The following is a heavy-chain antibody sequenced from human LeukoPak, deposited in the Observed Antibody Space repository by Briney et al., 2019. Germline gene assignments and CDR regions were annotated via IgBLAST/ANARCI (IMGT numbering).Heavy chain of an antibody. CDR2: IYYSGST. Sequence: PSETLSLTCTVSGESISGFYWNWIRQPPGEGLEGIGYIYYSGSTNYNPSLKSRVTISVDTSKNQFSLKLSSVTAADTAVYYCARDPAMVRGGFFDPWGQGTLVTVSS. V-gene: IGHV4-59*12. CDR3: ARDPAMVRGGFFDP. J-gene: IGHJ5*02. D-gene: IGHD3-10*01. CDR1: GESISGFY.